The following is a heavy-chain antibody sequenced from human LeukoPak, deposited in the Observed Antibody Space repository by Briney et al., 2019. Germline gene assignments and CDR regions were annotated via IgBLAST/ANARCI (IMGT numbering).Heavy chain of an antibody. Sequence: SETLSLTCTVSGGSISSYYWSWIRQPPGEGLEWIGYIYYSGSTNYNPSLKSRVTISVDTSKNQFSLKLSSVTAADTAVYYCARDHVSGWYYFDYWGQGTLVTVSS. CDR2: IYYSGST. J-gene: IGHJ4*02. CDR3: ARDHVSGWYYFDY. D-gene: IGHD6-19*01. CDR1: GGSISSYY. V-gene: IGHV4-59*01.